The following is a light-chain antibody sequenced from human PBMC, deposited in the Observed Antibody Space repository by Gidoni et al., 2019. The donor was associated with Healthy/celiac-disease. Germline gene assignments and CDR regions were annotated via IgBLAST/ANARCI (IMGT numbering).Light chain of an antibody. Sequence: EIVLTQSTAPLSLSPGERATLSCRASQRVSSYLAWYQQKPGQAPRLLIYDASNRATGIPARFSGSGSGTDFTLTISSLEPEDFAVYYCQQRSNWPPRVTFGGXTKVEIK. V-gene: IGKV3-11*01. CDR3: QQRSNWPPRVT. J-gene: IGKJ4*01. CDR2: DAS. CDR1: QRVSSY.